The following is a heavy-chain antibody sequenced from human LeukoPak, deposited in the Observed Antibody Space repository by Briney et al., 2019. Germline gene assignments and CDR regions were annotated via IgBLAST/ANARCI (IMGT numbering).Heavy chain of an antibody. V-gene: IGHV4-4*02. CDR1: GGSISSNNW. D-gene: IGHD3-10*01. Sequence: SETLSLTCAVSGGSISSNNWWNWVRQPPGKGLEWIGEIYHSGSTNYSPSLKSRVTISVDTSKNQFSLKLSSVTAADTAVYYCARGRAVRAGKDPGFDYWGQGALVTVSS. J-gene: IGHJ4*02. CDR3: ARGRAVRAGKDPGFDY. CDR2: IYHSGST.